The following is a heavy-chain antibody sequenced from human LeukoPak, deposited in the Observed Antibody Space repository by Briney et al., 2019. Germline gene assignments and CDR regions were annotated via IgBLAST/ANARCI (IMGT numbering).Heavy chain of an antibody. V-gene: IGHV3-48*04. Sequence: GGSLRLSCAASGFTFGPYTMNWVRQAPGKGLEWVSYISSSSDTIYYADSVKGRFTISRDNAKNSLYLQMNSLRVDDTAMYYCTRGYDISDYWGQGTVVTVSS. CDR3: TRGYDISDY. D-gene: IGHD3-9*01. CDR1: GFTFGPYT. J-gene: IGHJ4*02. CDR2: ISSSSDTI.